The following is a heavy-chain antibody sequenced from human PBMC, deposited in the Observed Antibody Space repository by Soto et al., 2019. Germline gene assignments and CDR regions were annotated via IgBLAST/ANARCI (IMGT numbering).Heavy chain of an antibody. J-gene: IGHJ3*02. D-gene: IGHD4-17*01. CDR3: AKDPNGNYVGAFDM. V-gene: IGHV3-23*01. CDR2: ISTSGGST. CDR1: GFTFTSDA. Sequence: EVQLLESGGGLVQPGGSLRLSCIASGFTFTSDAMNWVRQAPGKGPEWVSGISTSGGSTYYAASVKGRFTISRDNSKNTLYLQMSSLRADDTALYYCAKDPNGNYVGAFDMRGQGTMVTVSS.